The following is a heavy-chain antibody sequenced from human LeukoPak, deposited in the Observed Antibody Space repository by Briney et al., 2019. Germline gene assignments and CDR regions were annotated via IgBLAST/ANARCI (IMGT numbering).Heavy chain of an antibody. V-gene: IGHV4-34*01. Sequence: SETLSLTCAVYSGSISGYSWNWIRQPPGKGLEWVGEINHSGSTNYNPSLKSRVTISVDPSKNQFSLKLRSVTASDTAVYYCARSRIPAPGPTHWGQGTLVTVSS. D-gene: IGHD6-13*01. CDR1: SGSISGYS. J-gene: IGHJ4*02. CDR3: ARSRIPAPGPTH. CDR2: INHSGST.